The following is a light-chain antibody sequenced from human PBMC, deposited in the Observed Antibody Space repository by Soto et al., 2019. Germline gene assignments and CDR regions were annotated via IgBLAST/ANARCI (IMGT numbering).Light chain of an antibody. V-gene: IGKV3-20*01. CDR2: GAA. CDR1: QTISSDY. J-gene: IGKJ1*01. CDR3: QRDGSPPT. Sequence: EILLTQSPGTLSLSPGERATLSCRASQTISSDYLAWYQQKPGQAPRLLIFGAATRAADIPDRFSGSGSGTDFTLTISRLEPEDFAVYYCQRDGSPPTFGQGTKVEIK.